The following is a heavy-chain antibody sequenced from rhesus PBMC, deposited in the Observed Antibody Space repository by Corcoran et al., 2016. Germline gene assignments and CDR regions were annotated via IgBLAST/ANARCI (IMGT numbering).Heavy chain of an antibody. J-gene: IGHJ3*01. V-gene: IGHV1S2*01. CDR1: GETFTDYY. CDR3: ARTYSGSTPDFDF. CDR2: VNPYNGYT. Sequence: QVHLLQSGAAVLKPGSASKLPCKATGETFTDYYMHWFRPAPRQGHGWMGWVNPYNGYTKYTQKFRSRVTMTRDTSTSTAYVVLSSLRSDDTAVCFCARTYSGSTPDFDFWGQGLRVTVSS. D-gene: IGHD5-24*01.